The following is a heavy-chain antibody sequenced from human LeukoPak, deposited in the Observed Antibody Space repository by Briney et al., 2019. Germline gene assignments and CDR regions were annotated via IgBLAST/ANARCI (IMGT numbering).Heavy chain of an antibody. V-gene: IGHV1-69*05. Sequence: GASVKVSCKASGGTFSSYAISWVRQAPGQGLEWMGGIIPIFGTANYAQKFQGRVTITRNTSISTAYMELSSLRSEDTAVYYCARKQQLVRSGLGYWGQGTLVTVSS. D-gene: IGHD6-13*01. CDR3: ARKQQLVRSGLGY. CDR2: IIPIFGTA. CDR1: GGTFSSYA. J-gene: IGHJ4*02.